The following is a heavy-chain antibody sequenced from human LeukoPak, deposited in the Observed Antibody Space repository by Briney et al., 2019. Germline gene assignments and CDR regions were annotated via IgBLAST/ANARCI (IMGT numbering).Heavy chain of an antibody. Sequence: SETLSLTCTVSGGSISSYYWSWIRQPPGKWMEWIGEIFHIGTTHYNPSLKSRVTISVDTSKNQCSLIRPSLTHADTAVYYCATSSGWYGYDSWGQGTLVTVSS. D-gene: IGHD6-19*01. CDR3: ATSSGWYGYDS. J-gene: IGHJ5*01. CDR2: IFHIGTT. V-gene: IGHV4-59*12. CDR1: GGSISSYY.